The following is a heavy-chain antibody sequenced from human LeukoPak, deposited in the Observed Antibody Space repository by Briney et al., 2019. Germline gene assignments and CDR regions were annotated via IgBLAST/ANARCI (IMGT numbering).Heavy chain of an antibody. CDR2: ISSSSSYI. Sequence: GGSLRLSCAASGFTFSSYSKNWVRQAPGKGLEWVSSISSSSSYIYYADSVKGRFTISRDNAKNSLYLQMNSLRAEDTAVYYCARAASYSSRLNGGYWGQGTLVTVSS. D-gene: IGHD6-13*01. CDR3: ARAASYSSRLNGGY. V-gene: IGHV3-21*01. CDR1: GFTFSSYS. J-gene: IGHJ4*02.